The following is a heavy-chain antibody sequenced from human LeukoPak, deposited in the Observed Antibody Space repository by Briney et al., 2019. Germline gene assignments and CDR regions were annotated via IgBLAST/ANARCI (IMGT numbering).Heavy chain of an antibody. CDR3: ARDVNYCPFDY. CDR2: TYYRSYVYD. Sequence: SQTLSLTCAISRDSVSSNSAAWNWTRQSPSGGLGWLRSTYYRSYVYDEYAVSGKSPKTINQHQSKNQCSQELNAVPPDGRAVYYCARDVNYCPFDYWGQGILVTVSS. CDR1: RDSVSSNSAA. J-gene: IGHJ4*02. V-gene: IGHV6-1*01. D-gene: IGHD2-15*01.